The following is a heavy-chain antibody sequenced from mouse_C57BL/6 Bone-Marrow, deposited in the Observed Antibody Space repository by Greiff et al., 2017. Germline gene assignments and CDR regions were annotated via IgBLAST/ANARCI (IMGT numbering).Heavy chain of an antibody. Sequence: QVQLQQPGTELVKPGASVKLSCKASGYTFTSYWMHWVKQRPGQGLEWIGNINPSNGGTNYNEKFKSKATLTVDKTSSTAYMQLSSLTSEDSAVYYCARYSNYVDYAMDYWGQGTSVTVSS. J-gene: IGHJ4*01. V-gene: IGHV1-53*01. D-gene: IGHD2-5*01. CDR2: INPSNGGT. CDR1: GYTFTSYW. CDR3: ARYSNYVDYAMDY.